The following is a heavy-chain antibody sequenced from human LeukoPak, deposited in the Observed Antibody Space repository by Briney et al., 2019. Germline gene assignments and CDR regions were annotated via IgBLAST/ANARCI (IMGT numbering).Heavy chain of an antibody. CDR3: AISGGYWAWAH. CDR2: ISRSGSTK. CDR1: GFTFSDYN. Sequence: TGGSLRLSCAASGFTFSDYNMRWIRQAPGKGLEWVSSISRSGSTKYYADSVKGRFTISRDNAKNSLFLQMNSLRAEDTAVYYCAISGGYWAWAHWGQGTLVTVSS. J-gene: IGHJ4*02. V-gene: IGHV3-11*01. D-gene: IGHD1-26*01.